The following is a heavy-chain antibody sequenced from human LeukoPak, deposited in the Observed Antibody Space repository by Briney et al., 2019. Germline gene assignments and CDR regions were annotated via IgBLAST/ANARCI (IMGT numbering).Heavy chain of an antibody. J-gene: IGHJ4*02. CDR2: IYPGDSDT. V-gene: IGHV5-51*01. CDR3: ARRQGCNPACPPDY. D-gene: IGHD2-8*01. CDR1: GFSFNMYW. Sequence: GESLKISCKGSGFSFNMYWIGWVRQMPGKGLEWMGIIYPGDSDTRYSPSFQGQVTISVDRSISTAYLQWSSLKASDTAMYYCARRQGCNPACPPDYWGQGTLVTVSS.